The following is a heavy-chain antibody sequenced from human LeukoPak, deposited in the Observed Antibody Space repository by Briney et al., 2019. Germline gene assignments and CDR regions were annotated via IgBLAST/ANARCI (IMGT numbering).Heavy chain of an antibody. V-gene: IGHV3-30*18. J-gene: IGHJ4*02. Sequence: PGGSLRLSCAASGFTFGNYGLHWVRQAPGMGLEWVAVISYEGNNKYYADSVQGRFTISRDNSKNTLYLQMNSLRAEDTAVYYCAKSKWYVGGHLDYWGQGTLVTVSS. D-gene: IGHD2-15*01. CDR3: AKSKWYVGGHLDY. CDR1: GFTFGNYG. CDR2: ISYEGNNK.